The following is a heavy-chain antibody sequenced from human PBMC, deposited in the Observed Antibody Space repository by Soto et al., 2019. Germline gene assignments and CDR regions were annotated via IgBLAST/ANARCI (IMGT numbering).Heavy chain of an antibody. CDR2: IYPGDSDT. D-gene: IGHD4-17*01. J-gene: IGHJ3*02. CDR1: GYSFTSYW. Sequence: GESLKISCKGSGYSFTSYWIGWVRQMPGKGLEWMGIIYPGDSDTRYSPSFQGQVTISADKSISTAYLQGSSLKASDTAMYYCAVGRSATVTKDAFDIWGQGTMVTVSS. CDR3: AVGRSATVTKDAFDI. V-gene: IGHV5-51*01.